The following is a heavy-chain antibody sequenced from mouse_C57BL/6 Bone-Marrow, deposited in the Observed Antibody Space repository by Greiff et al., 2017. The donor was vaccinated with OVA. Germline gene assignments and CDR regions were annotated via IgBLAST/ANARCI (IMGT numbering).Heavy chain of an antibody. V-gene: IGHV5-17*01. CDR3: ARSRYSAMDY. CDR2: ISSGSSTI. Sequence: EVQLVESGGGLVKPGGSLKLSCAASGFTFSDYGMHWVRQAPEKGLEWVAYISSGSSTIYYADTVKGRFTISRDNAKNTLFLQMTSLRSEDTAMYYCARSRYSAMDYWGQGTSVTVSS. CDR1: GFTFSDYG. J-gene: IGHJ4*01.